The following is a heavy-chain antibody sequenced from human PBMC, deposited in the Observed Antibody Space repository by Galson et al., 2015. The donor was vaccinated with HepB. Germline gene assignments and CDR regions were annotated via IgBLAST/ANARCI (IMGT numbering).Heavy chain of an antibody. D-gene: IGHD3-22*01. J-gene: IGHJ4*02. CDR1: GDSVSSNRAA. V-gene: IGHV6-1*01. CDR2: TYYRSKWPS. Sequence: CAISGDSVSSNRAAWNWIRQSPSRGLEWLGRTYYRSKWPSDYAASVKSRITINADTSKNQFSLQLNSVTPEDTAVYYCARGHYYDSTGAYYFDYWGQGTLVTVSS. CDR3: ARGHYYDSTGAYYFDY.